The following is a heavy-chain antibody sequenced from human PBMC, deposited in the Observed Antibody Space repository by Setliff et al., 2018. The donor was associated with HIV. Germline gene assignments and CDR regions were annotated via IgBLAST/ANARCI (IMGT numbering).Heavy chain of an antibody. D-gene: IGHD4-17*01. CDR1: GGSISNSRYY. CDR2: IYYSGST. Sequence: SETLSLTCTVSGGSISNSRYYWSWIRQPPGKGLEWIGSIYYSGSTYYNPSLKSRVTISVDTSKNQFSLKLSSVTAADTAMYYCASFFVTTVTNQDYWGQGTPVTVSS. V-gene: IGHV4-39*01. J-gene: IGHJ4*02. CDR3: ASFFVTTVTNQDY.